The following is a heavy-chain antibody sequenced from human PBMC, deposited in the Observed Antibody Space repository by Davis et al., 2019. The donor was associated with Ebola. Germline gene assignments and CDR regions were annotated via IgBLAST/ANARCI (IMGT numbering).Heavy chain of an antibody. J-gene: IGHJ4*02. CDR3: ASNHRDGYNFLLAY. D-gene: IGHD5-24*01. CDR1: QFAFITYH. CDR2: INPGGVTT. Sequence: ASVKVSCKASQFAFITYHIHWVRQAPGQGLEWMGVINPGGVTTSYAQSFQGRITMTRDTSTSTVYMELTSLTPEDTAVYYCASNHRDGYNFLLAYWGQGTLVTVSS. V-gene: IGHV1-46*01.